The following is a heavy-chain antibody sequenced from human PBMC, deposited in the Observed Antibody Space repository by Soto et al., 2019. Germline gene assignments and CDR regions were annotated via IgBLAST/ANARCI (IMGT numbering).Heavy chain of an antibody. D-gene: IGHD3-22*01. V-gene: IGHV4-39*01. Sequence: SETQSLTCTVSGGSISSSSCYWGWIRQPPGKGLEWIGSIYYSGSTYYNPSLKSRVTISVDTSKNQFSLKLSSVTAADTTVYYCARLSHYYDSSGYPRDDAFDIWGQGTMVTVS. J-gene: IGHJ3*02. CDR2: IYYSGST. CDR1: GGSISSSSCY. CDR3: ARLSHYYDSSGYPRDDAFDI.